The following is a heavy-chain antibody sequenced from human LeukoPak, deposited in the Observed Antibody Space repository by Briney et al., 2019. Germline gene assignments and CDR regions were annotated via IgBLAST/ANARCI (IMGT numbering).Heavy chain of an antibody. Sequence: GGSLRLSCAASGFTVSSNYMSWVRQAPGKGLEWVSVIYSGGSTYYADSVKGRFTISRDNSKNTLYLQMNSLRAEDTAVYYCARSHLTGDYDYWGQGTLVTVSS. CDR2: IYSGGST. CDR1: GFTVSSNY. J-gene: IGHJ4*02. D-gene: IGHD4-17*01. CDR3: ARSHLTGDYDY. V-gene: IGHV3-66*01.